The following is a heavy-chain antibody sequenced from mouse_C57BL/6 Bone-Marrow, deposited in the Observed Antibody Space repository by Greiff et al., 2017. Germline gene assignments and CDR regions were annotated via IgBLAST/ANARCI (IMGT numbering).Heavy chain of an antibody. V-gene: IGHV1-81*01. J-gene: IGHJ3*01. CDR1: GYTFTSYG. CDR3: SSTPYIPSFAY. D-gene: IGHD1-3*01. CDR2: ISPRSGNT. Sequence: VQLQQSGAELARPGASVKLSCKASGYTFTSYGISWVKQRTGQGLEWIGEISPRSGNTYYNETFKGKAPLTADKSSSTAYMELRSLTSADYAVYYCSSTPYIPSFAYWGQGTLVTVSA.